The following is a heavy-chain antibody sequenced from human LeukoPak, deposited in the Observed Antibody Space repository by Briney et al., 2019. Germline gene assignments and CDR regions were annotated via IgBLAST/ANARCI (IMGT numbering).Heavy chain of an antibody. V-gene: IGHV3-33*06. Sequence: GRSLRLSCAASGFTFSSYGMHWVRQAPGKGLEWVAVIWYDGSNKYCADSVKGRFTISRDNSKNTQYLQMNSLRAEDTAVYYCAKGPGCSGGSCYPYYFDYWGQGTLVTVSS. CDR2: IWYDGSNK. D-gene: IGHD2-15*01. CDR3: AKGPGCSGGSCYPYYFDY. CDR1: GFTFSSYG. J-gene: IGHJ4*02.